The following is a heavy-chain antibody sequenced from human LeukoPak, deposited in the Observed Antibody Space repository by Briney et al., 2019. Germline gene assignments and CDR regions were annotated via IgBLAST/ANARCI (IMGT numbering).Heavy chain of an antibody. CDR3: ARSLGYSFSTLFDY. J-gene: IGHJ4*02. D-gene: IGHD5-18*01. CDR1: GGSFSGYY. V-gene: IGHV4-34*01. CDR2: INHSGST. Sequence: SETLSLTCAVYGGSFSGYYWSWIRQPPGKGLEWIGEINHSGSTNYNPSLKSRVTISVDTSKNQFSLKLSSVTAADTAVYYCARSLGYSFSTLFDYWGQGTLVTVSS.